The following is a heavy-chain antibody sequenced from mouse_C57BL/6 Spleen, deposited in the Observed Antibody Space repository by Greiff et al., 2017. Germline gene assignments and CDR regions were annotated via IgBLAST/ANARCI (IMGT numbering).Heavy chain of an antibody. CDR3: AREGDWDAFDY. CDR1: GYTFTSYW. CDR2: IHPNSGST. D-gene: IGHD4-1*01. J-gene: IGHJ2*01. V-gene: IGHV1-64*01. Sequence: QVQLHQPGAELVKPGASVKLSCKASGYTFTSYWMHWVKQRPGQGLEWIGMIHPNSGSTNYNEKFKSKATLTVDKSSSTAYMQLSSLTSEDSAVYYCAREGDWDAFDYWGQGTTLTVSS.